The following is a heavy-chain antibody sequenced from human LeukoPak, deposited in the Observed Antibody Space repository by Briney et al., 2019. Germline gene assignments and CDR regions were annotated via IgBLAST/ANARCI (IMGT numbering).Heavy chain of an antibody. CDR1: GFTFSSYS. V-gene: IGHV3-48*02. J-gene: IGHJ6*02. CDR3: ARDICSGGSYYSLLYYYGMDV. D-gene: IGHD2-15*01. CDR2: ISSSSSTI. Sequence: GGSLRLSCAASGFTFSSYSMNWVRQAPGKGLEWVSYISSSSSTIYYADSVKGRFTISRDNAKNSLYLQMNSLRDEDTAVYYCARDICSGGSYYSLLYYYGMDVWGQGTTVTVSS.